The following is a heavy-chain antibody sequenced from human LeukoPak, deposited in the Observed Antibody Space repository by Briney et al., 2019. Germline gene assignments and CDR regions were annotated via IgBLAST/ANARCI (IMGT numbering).Heavy chain of an antibody. CDR1: GGSISSGGYY. Sequence: PSETLSLTCTVSGGSISSGGYYWSWIRQPPGKGLEWIGYIYHSGSTYYNPSLKSRVTISVDRSKNQFSLKLSSVTAADTAVYYCASLLSYSYGYSDYFDYWGQGTLVTVSS. CDR2: IYHSGST. CDR3: ASLLSYSYGYSDYFDY. D-gene: IGHD5-18*01. J-gene: IGHJ4*02. V-gene: IGHV4-30-2*01.